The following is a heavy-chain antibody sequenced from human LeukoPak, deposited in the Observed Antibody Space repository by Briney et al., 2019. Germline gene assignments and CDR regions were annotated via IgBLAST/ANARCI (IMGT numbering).Heavy chain of an antibody. CDR3: ARDHADSSGTPFDY. D-gene: IGHD3-22*01. J-gene: IGHJ4*02. CDR2: IYYSGST. CDR1: GGSISSYY. Sequence: SETLSLTCTVSGGSISSYYWSWIRQPPGKGLERIGYIYYSGSTNYNPSLKSRVTISVDTSKNQFSLKLSSVTAADTAVYYCARDHADSSGTPFDYWGQGTLVTVSS. V-gene: IGHV4-59*12.